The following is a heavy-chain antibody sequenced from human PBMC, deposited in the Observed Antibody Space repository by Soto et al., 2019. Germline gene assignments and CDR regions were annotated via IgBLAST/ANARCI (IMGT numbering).Heavy chain of an antibody. CDR3: TYSGSYLTKRFPYYFDY. CDR1: GFTFSNAW. D-gene: IGHD1-26*01. J-gene: IGHJ4*02. CDR2: IKSKTDGGTT. V-gene: IGHV3-15*07. Sequence: GGSLRLSCAASGFTFSNAWMNWVRQAPGKGLEWVGRIKSKTDGGTTEYAAPVKGRFTISRDDSKNTLYLQMNSLKTEDTAVYYCTYSGSYLTKRFPYYFDYWGQGTLVTVSS.